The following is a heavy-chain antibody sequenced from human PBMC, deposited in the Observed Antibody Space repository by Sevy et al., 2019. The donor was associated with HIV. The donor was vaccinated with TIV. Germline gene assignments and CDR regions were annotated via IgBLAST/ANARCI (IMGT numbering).Heavy chain of an antibody. V-gene: IGHV3-30*02. D-gene: IGHD3-16*01. CDR2: IRYDGSNK. Sequence: GGSLRLSCAASGFTFSSYGMHWVRQAPGKGLEWVAFIRYDGSNKYYADSVKGRFTISRDNSKNTLYLKMNSLRAEDTAVYYCAKGPSPMITLGGVADYWGQGTLVTVSS. J-gene: IGHJ4*02. CDR1: GFTFSSYG. CDR3: AKGPSPMITLGGVADY.